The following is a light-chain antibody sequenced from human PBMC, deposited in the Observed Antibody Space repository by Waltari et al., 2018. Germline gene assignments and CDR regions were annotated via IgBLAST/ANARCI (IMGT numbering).Light chain of an antibody. CDR2: KVS. CDR1: QSLVHSDGNTY. Sequence: VVMTQSPLSLPVTLGQPASISCKSSQSLVHSDGNTYLNWFQQRPGQSPRRLFYKVSDRDSGVPDRFSGSGSGTDFTLKISRVEAEDVGVYYCMQGTHWPRTFDQGTKVEIK. J-gene: IGKJ1*01. CDR3: MQGTHWPRT. V-gene: IGKV2-30*02.